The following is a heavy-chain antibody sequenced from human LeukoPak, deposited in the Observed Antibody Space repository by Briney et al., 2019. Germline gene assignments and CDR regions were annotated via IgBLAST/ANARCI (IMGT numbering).Heavy chain of an antibody. CDR2: IIPIFGTA. D-gene: IGHD3-9*01. V-gene: IGHV1-69*01. J-gene: IGHJ4*02. Sequence: SVKVSCKASGGTFSSYAISWVRQAPGQGLEWMGGIIPIFGTANYAQKFQGRVAITADESTSTACMELSSLRSEDTAVYYCARAFSQYYDISTGYHSFDYWGQGTLVTVSS. CDR3: ARAFSQYYDISTGYHSFDY. CDR1: GGTFSSYA.